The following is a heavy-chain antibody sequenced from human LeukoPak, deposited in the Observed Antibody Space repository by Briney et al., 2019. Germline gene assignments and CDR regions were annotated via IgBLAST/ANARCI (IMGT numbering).Heavy chain of an antibody. CDR3: ARGGEYGDYRHTQYFQH. Sequence: PSETLSLTCTVSGGSISSYYWSWIQQPAGKGLEWIGRIYTSGSTNYNPSLKSRVTMSVDTSKNQFSLKLSSVTAADTAVYYCARGGEYGDYRHTQYFQHWGQGTLVTVSS. D-gene: IGHD4-17*01. CDR1: GGSISSYY. CDR2: IYTSGST. V-gene: IGHV4-4*07. J-gene: IGHJ1*01.